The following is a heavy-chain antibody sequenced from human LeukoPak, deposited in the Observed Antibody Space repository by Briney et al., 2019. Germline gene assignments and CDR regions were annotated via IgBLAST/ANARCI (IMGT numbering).Heavy chain of an antibody. CDR3: ARGDSQWPVTMHWFDP. Sequence: GGSLRLSCAASGFTFSSYAMSWVRQAPGKGLEWVPAISGSGGSTYYADSVKGRFTISRDNSKNTLYLQMNSLRAEDTAVYYCARGDSQWPVTMHWFDPWGQGTLVTVSS. D-gene: IGHD6-19*01. CDR2: ISGSGGST. CDR1: GFTFSSYA. J-gene: IGHJ5*02. V-gene: IGHV3-23*01.